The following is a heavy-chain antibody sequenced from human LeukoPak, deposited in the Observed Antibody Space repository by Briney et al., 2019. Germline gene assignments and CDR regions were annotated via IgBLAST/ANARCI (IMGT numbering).Heavy chain of an antibody. V-gene: IGHV1-69*01. Sequence: SLKISCKASGCTLSSYAIKWVRQDPGQGLEWMGGFNPLFGTANYAQKFQGRVTITADESTSTAYMELSSLRSEDTAVYYCATEHPYCSSTSCYTNAFDIWGQGTMVTVSS. CDR3: ATEHPYCSSTSCYTNAFDI. CDR1: GCTLSSYA. CDR2: FNPLFGTA. J-gene: IGHJ3*02. D-gene: IGHD2-2*02.